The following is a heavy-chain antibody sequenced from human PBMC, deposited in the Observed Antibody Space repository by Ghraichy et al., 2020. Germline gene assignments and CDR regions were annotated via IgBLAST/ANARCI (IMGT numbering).Heavy chain of an antibody. Sequence: GGSLRLSCAASAFTFSNYAMSWVRQAPGKGLEWVSTISGSGGYTLYADSVKGRFTISRDNSKNTLNLQMNSLRADDTAVYYCAKDSYITSWGSFDYWGQGTLVTVSS. D-gene: IGHD3-16*01. CDR2: ISGSGGYT. CDR3: AKDSYITSWGSFDY. J-gene: IGHJ4*02. CDR1: AFTFSNYA. V-gene: IGHV3-23*01.